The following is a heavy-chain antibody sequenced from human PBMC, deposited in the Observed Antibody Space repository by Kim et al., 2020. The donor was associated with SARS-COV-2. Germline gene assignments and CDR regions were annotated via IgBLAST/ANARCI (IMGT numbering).Heavy chain of an antibody. CDR1: GYSLTSYW. J-gene: IGHJ4*02. CDR2: IYPGDSDT. CDR3: ARHWVPTLGGDCYSCYFDY. D-gene: IGHD2-21*02. Sequence: GESLKISCKGSGYSLTSYWIGWVRQMPGKGLEWMGIIYPGDSDTRYSPSFQGQVTISADKSISTAYLQWSSLKASDTAMYYCARHWVPTLGGDCYSCYFDYWGQGTLVTVSS. V-gene: IGHV5-51*01.